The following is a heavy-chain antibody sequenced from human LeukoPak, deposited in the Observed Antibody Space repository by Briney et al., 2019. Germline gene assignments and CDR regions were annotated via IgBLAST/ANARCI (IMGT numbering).Heavy chain of an antibody. J-gene: IGHJ4*02. D-gene: IGHD3-22*01. CDR2: ISYDGSNK. CDR3: AKEKYYYDSSGYDY. Sequence: GGSLRLSCAASGFTFSSYGMHWVRQAPGKGLEGVAVISYDGSNKYYADSVKGRFTISRDNSKNTLYLQMNSLRAEDTAVYYCAKEKYYYDSSGYDYWGQGTLVTVSS. CDR1: GFTFSSYG. V-gene: IGHV3-30*18.